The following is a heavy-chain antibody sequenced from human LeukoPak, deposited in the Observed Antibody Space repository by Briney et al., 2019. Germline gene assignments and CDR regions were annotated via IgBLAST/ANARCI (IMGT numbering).Heavy chain of an antibody. J-gene: IGHJ6*03. CDR2: INHSGST. Sequence: PSETLPLTCAVYGGSFSGYYWSWIRQPPGKGLEWIGEINHSGSTNYNPSLESRVTISVDTSKNQFSLKLSSVTAADTAVYYCARGIAAAGTFPPYYYYMDVWGKGTTVTVSS. CDR1: GGSFSGYY. CDR3: ARGIAAAGTFPPYYYYMDV. D-gene: IGHD6-13*01. V-gene: IGHV4-34*01.